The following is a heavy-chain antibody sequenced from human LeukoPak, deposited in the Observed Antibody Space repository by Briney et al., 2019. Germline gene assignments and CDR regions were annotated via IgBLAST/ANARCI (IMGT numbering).Heavy chain of an antibody. CDR3: ARVGSPYCSGGSCYSGDN. Sequence: GGSLRLSXAASGFTFSSYWMHWVRQAPGKGLVWVSRINSDGSSTSYADSVKGRFTISRDNAKNTLYLQMNSLRAGDTAVYYCARVGSPYCSGGSCYSGDNWGQGTLVTVSS. J-gene: IGHJ4*02. CDR2: INSDGSST. D-gene: IGHD2-15*01. V-gene: IGHV3-74*01. CDR1: GFTFSSYW.